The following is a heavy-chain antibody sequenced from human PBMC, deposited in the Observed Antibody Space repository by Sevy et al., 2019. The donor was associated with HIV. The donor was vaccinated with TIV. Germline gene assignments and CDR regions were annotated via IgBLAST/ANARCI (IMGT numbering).Heavy chain of an antibody. CDR1: GGSISSGGYY. CDR2: IYYTGST. Sequence: SETLSLTCTVSGGSISSGGYYWSWIRQHPGKGLEWIGYIYYTGSTDRNPSLKSRVTISVDTSQNQFSLKVTSVTAADTAGEYWARGSRRYDYWGPGTLVTVSS. D-gene: IGHD3-9*01. V-gene: IGHV4-31*03. J-gene: IGHJ4*02. CDR3: ARGSRRYDY.